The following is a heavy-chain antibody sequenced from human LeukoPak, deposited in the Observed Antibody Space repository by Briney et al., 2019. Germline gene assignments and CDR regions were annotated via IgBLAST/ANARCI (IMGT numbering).Heavy chain of an antibody. D-gene: IGHD4-17*01. CDR3: ARGTRRMTTVTTSFGY. V-gene: IGHV1-2*02. CDR1: GYTFTGYY. J-gene: IGHJ4*02. CDR2: INPNSGGT. Sequence: ASVKVSCKASGYTFTGYYMHWVRQAPGQGLEWMGWINPNSGGTNYAQKFQGRVTMTRDTSISTAYMELGRLRSDDTAVYYCARGTRRMTTVTTSFGYWGQGTLVTVSS.